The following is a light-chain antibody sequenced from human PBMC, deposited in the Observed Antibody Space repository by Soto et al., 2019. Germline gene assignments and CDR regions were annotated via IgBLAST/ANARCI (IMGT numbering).Light chain of an antibody. J-gene: IGKJ5*01. CDR2: GAS. CDR3: QQYGSSPVT. V-gene: IGKV3-20*01. CDR1: QSVSSTY. Sequence: EIVLTQSPGTLSLSPGERATLSCRASQSVSSTYLAWYQQKPGQPPRLLIYGASSRATGIPDRFSGSGSGSDFTLTITRLESEDVEVYYCQQYGSSPVTVGQGTRLDIK.